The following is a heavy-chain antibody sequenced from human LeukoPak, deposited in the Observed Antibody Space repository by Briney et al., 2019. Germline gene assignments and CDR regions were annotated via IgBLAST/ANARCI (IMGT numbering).Heavy chain of an antibody. CDR2: ISGSGGST. D-gene: IGHD2-21*02. CDR1: GFTFSSYA. V-gene: IGHV3-23*01. Sequence: GGSLRLSCAASGFTFSSYAMCWVRQAPGKGLEWVSVISGSGGSTNYADSVKGRFTISRDNSKNTLYLQMNSLRAEDTAVYYCAKHGGDSYGSYFFDYWGRGTRVTVSS. CDR3: AKHGGDSYGSYFFDY. J-gene: IGHJ4*02.